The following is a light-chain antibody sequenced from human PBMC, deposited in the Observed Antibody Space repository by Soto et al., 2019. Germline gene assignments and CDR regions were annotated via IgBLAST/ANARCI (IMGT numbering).Light chain of an antibody. Sequence: EIVMTQSPATLSESPGERVSLSCRASQSVSSSYLAWYQQKPGQAPRLLIYGASSRATGIPDRFSGSGSGTDFTLTISRLEPEDFAVYYCQHYGYPQWTFGQGTKVDIK. CDR2: GAS. V-gene: IGKV3-20*01. CDR1: QSVSSSY. CDR3: QHYGYPQWT. J-gene: IGKJ1*01.